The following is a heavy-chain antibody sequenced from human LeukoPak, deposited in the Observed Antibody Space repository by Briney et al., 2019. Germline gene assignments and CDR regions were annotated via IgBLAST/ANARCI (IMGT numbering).Heavy chain of an antibody. CDR2: INSDGINT. CDR3: ARGQLWYNWFDP. CDR1: GFTFSNYW. V-gene: IGHV3-74*01. Sequence: PGGSLRLSCAASGFTFSNYWMHWVRQAPGKGLVWVSRINSDGINTSYADSVKGRFTISRDNAKNSLYLQMNSLRAEDTAVYYCARGQLWYNWFDPWGQGTLVTVSS. J-gene: IGHJ5*02. D-gene: IGHD5-18*01.